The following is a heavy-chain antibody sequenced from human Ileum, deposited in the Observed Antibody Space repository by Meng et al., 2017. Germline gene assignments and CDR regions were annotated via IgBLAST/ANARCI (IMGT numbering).Heavy chain of an antibody. CDR2: IFHTGST. D-gene: IGHD2/OR15-2a*01. J-gene: IGHJ4*02. CDR1: GDSISSSNW. V-gene: IGHV4-4*02. CDR3: ATNKNKKIDY. Sequence: QVQVQEAGTGLVEPSGTLSLTCGVSGDSISSSNWWNWVRQPPGKGLEWIGEIFHTGSTNYNPSLKSRVTISADKSKNQFSLNLSSVTAADTAVYYCATNKNKKIDYWGQGTLVTVSS.